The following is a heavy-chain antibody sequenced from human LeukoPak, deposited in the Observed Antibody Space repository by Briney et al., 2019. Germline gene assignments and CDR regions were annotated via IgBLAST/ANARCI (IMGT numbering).Heavy chain of an antibody. J-gene: IGHJ3*02. CDR3: ARDSVPTWIQLWGPPGAFDI. CDR2: ISYDGSNK. CDR1: GFTFSSYA. D-gene: IGHD5-18*01. V-gene: IGHV3-30*04. Sequence: PGGSLRLSCAASGFTFSSYAMHWVRQAPGKGLEWVAVISYDGSNKYYADSVKGRFTISRDNSKNTLYLQMNSLRAEDTAVYYCARDSVPTWIQLWGPPGAFDIWGQGTMVTVSS.